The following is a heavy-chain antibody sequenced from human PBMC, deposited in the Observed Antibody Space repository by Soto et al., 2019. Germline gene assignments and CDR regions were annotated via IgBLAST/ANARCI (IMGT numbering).Heavy chain of an antibody. CDR3: ARDTSGWLLNCLDV. CDR2: INPGGGSA. V-gene: IGHV1-46*01. J-gene: IGHJ6*02. D-gene: IGHD6-19*01. CDR1: GSAITRYY. Sequence: QVALVQSGAEVKKPGASVTISCKASGSAITRYYIHWVRQAPGRGLEWMGIINPGGGSASYAQKFQYRVTIDKDTSTGTVYMDLRSLRTEDTAVYYCARDTSGWLLNCLDVWGQGTTVNVSS.